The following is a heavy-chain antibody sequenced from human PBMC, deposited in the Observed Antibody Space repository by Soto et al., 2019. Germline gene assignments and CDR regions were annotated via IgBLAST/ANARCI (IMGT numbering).Heavy chain of an antibody. CDR1: GGSISSGDYY. V-gene: IGHV4-30-4*01. CDR2: IYYSGST. Sequence: SETLSLTCTVSGGSISSGDYYWSWIRQPPGKGLEWIGYIYYSGSTYYNPSLKSRVTISVDTSKNQFSLKLSSVTAADTAVYYCAGYSGSYRPAFDIWGQGTMVTVSS. D-gene: IGHD1-26*01. J-gene: IGHJ3*02. CDR3: AGYSGSYRPAFDI.